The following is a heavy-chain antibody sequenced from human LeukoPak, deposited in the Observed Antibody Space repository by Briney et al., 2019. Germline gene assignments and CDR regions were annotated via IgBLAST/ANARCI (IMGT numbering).Heavy chain of an antibody. CDR1: GFTFSDYY. D-gene: IGHD5-12*01. J-gene: IGHJ4*02. V-gene: IGHV3-11*01. CDR2: ISSSGNIV. CDR3: ASFQWLRYFDF. Sequence: GGSLRLSCAASGFTFSDYYMSWIRQAPGKGLEWVSYISSSGNIVYYTDSVKGRFTISRDNTKNSLFLQMSSLRAEDTAVYFCASFQWLRYFDFWGQGTLVTVSS.